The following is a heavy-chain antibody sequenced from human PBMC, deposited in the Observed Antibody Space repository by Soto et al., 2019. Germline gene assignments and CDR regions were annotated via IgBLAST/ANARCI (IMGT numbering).Heavy chain of an antibody. J-gene: IGHJ2*01. CDR2: ISAYNGNT. CDR3: ARDQSLVVVTAIPAFWYFDL. CDR1: GYTFTSYG. Sequence: ASVKVSCKASGYTFTSYGISWVRQAPGQGLEWMGWISAYNGNTNYAQKLQGRVTMTTDTSTSTAYMELRSLRSDDTAVYYCARDQSLVVVTAIPAFWYFDLWGRGTLVTVSS. D-gene: IGHD2-21*02. V-gene: IGHV1-18*01.